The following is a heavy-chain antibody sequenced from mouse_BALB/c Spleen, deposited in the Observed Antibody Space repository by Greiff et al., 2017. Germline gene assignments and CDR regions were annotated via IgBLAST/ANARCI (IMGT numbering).Heavy chain of an antibody. J-gene: IGHJ2*01. D-gene: IGHD2-12*01. CDR3: ARVGIYCYDEGFDY. CDR1: GFTFSSFG. CDR2: ISSGSSTI. Sequence: EVHLVESGGGLVQPGGSRKLSCAASGFTFSSFGMHWVRQAPEKGLEWVAYISSGSSTIYYADTVKGRFTISRDNPKNTLFLQMTSLRSEDTAMYYCARVGIYCYDEGFDYWGQGTTLTVSS. V-gene: IGHV5-17*02.